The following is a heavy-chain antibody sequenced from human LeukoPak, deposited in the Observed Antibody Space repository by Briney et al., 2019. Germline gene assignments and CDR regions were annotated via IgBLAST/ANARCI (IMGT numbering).Heavy chain of an antibody. CDR2: ISWNSGSI. V-gene: IGHV3-9*01. J-gene: IGHJ4*02. D-gene: IGHD6-6*01. CDR3: AKDSSQLVRDFDY. Sequence: GRSLRLSCAGSGFTFEDYAMHWVRQAPGKGLEWVSGISWNSGSIGYADSVKGRFTISRDNAKNSLYLQMNSLRAEDTALYYCAKDSSQLVRDFDYWGQGTLVTVSS. CDR1: GFTFEDYA.